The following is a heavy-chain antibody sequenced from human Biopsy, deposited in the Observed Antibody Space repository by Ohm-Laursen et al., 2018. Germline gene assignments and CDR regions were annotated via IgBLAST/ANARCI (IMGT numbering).Heavy chain of an antibody. CDR2: IYYTGST. D-gene: IGHD1-26*01. J-gene: IGHJ2*01. CDR1: GGYISSYY. CDR3: ARHAPSYSGSYWRYFDL. V-gene: IGHV4-59*08. Sequence: TLSLTCTVSGGYISSYYWSWIRQPPGKGLEWIGYIYYTGSTNYNPSLKSRVTISVDTSTNHLSLRLTSVTAADTAVYYCARHAPSYSGSYWRYFDLWGRGTLVTVSS.